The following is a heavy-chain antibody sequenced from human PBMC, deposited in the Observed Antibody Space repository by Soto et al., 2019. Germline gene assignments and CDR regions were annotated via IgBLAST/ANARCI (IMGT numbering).Heavy chain of an antibody. CDR1: GFSLNTRGVG. CDR2: IYWDDDK. CDR3: AHRGTWSMKRQLYFDY. Sequence: QITLKESGPTLAKPTQTLTLTCTFSGFSLNTRGVGVGWIRQPPGKALEWVALIYWDDDKRYSPSLKSRLTSTKDSSRNQVVLTMTNMDPVDTATYYCAHRGTWSMKRQLYFDYWGQGTLVTVSS. D-gene: IGHD2-8*01. V-gene: IGHV2-5*02. J-gene: IGHJ4*02.